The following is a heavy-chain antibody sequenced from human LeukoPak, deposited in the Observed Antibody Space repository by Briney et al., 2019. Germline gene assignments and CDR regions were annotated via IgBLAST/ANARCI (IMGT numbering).Heavy chain of an antibody. Sequence: SETLSLTCTVSGGSISSGSYYWSWIRQPAGKGLEWIGRIYTSGSTNYNPSLKSRVTISVDTSKNQFSLKLSSVTAADTAVYYCARVQGSSGSYEYYHYMDVWGKGTTVTISS. CDR3: ARVQGSSGSYEYYHYMDV. D-gene: IGHD1-26*01. V-gene: IGHV4-61*02. J-gene: IGHJ6*03. CDR1: GGSISSGSYY. CDR2: IYTSGST.